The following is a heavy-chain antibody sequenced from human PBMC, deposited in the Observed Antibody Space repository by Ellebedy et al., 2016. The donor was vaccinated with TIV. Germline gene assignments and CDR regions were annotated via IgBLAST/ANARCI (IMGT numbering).Heavy chain of an antibody. D-gene: IGHD3-10*01. Sequence: PGGPLRLSCAAPGFTFSTYAMHWDRQAPGKGLEWVPALSYDETSKLYADSVKGRFTVSRETSTNTLFLQMNSLRPEDTAVYYCGSDYSDYGSGSYITNWGQGTLVTVSS. V-gene: IGHV3-30-3*01. CDR3: GSDYSDYGSGSYITN. CDR1: GFTFSTYA. J-gene: IGHJ4*02. CDR2: LSYDETSK.